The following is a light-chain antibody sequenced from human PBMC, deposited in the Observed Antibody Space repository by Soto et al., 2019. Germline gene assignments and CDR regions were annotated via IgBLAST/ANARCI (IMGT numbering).Light chain of an antibody. CDR1: SSDAGAYNY. CDR3: TSFTSTFTHL. Sequence: QSALTQPASVSGSPGQSITISCTGTSSDAGAYNYVSWYQQHPGKAPKLMIFEVSSRPSGVSNRFSGSKSGNTASLTISGLQTEDEADYFCTSFTSTFTHLFGTGTKLTVL. J-gene: IGLJ1*01. V-gene: IGLV2-14*01. CDR2: EVS.